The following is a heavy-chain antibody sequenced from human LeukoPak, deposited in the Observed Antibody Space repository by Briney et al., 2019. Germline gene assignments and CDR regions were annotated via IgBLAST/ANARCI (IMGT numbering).Heavy chain of an antibody. CDR1: GGSISSHY. J-gene: IGHJ5*02. CDR2: IYYSGST. Sequence: SETLSLTCTVSGGSISSHYWSWIRQPPGKGLEWIGYIYYSGSTNYNPSLKSRVTISVDTSKNQFSLKLGSVTAADTAVYYCARAPFVYYDFWSGYYTGRFGWFDPWGQGTLVTVSS. CDR3: ARAPFVYYDFWSGYYTGRFGWFDP. D-gene: IGHD3-3*01. V-gene: IGHV4-59*11.